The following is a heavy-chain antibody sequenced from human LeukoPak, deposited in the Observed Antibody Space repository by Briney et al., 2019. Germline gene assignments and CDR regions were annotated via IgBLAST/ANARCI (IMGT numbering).Heavy chain of an antibody. D-gene: IGHD2-2*01. CDR1: GFTFSTYG. CDR3: ARDLEGGYQLLKY. Sequence: PGGSLRLSCAASGFTFSTYGMHWVRQAPGKGLEWVAVIWYDGSNKYYADSVKGRFTISRDNSKNTLYLQMNSLGAEDTAVYYCARDLEGGYQLLKYWGQGTLVTVSS. J-gene: IGHJ4*02. CDR2: IWYDGSNK. V-gene: IGHV3-33*01.